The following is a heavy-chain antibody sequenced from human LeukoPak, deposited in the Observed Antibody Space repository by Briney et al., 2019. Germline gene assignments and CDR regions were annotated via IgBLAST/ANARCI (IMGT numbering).Heavy chain of an antibody. CDR1: GFTFSSYS. Sequence: GGSLRLSCAVSGFTFSSYSMNWVRQAPGKGLEWVSSISSSGSSTFYADSVKGRFTISRDNAKNSLYLQMNSLRAEDTALYYCARWDCSSTSCQTFDYWGQGTLVTVSS. CDR2: ISSSGSST. V-gene: IGHV3-21*04. J-gene: IGHJ4*02. D-gene: IGHD2-2*01. CDR3: ARWDCSSTSCQTFDY.